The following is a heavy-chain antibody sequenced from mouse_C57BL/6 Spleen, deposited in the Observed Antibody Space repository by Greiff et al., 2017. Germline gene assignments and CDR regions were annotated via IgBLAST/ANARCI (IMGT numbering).Heavy chain of an antibody. CDR2: ISGGGGNT. J-gene: IGHJ3*01. CDR3: ARQGFYYDYDGFAY. CDR1: GFTFSSYT. D-gene: IGHD2-4*01. Sequence: VMLVESGGGLVKPGGSLKLSCAASGFTFSSYTMSWVRQTPEKRLEWVATISGGGGNTYYPDSVKGRFTISRDNAKNTLYLQMSSLRSEDTALYYCARQGFYYDYDGFAYWGQGTLVTVSA. V-gene: IGHV5-9*01.